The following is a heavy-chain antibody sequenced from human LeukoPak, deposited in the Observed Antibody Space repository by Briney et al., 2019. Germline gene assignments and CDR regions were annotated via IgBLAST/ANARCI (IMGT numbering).Heavy chain of an antibody. CDR1: GFTFSSYA. CDR3: ARDGGF. Sequence: GGSLRLSCAASGFTFSSYAMSWVRQAPGKGLEWVANTKPDGSAEYYADSVRGRLTTSRDNANNFLYLQMNRLRAEDTAVYYCARDGGFWGQGTLVTVSS. D-gene: IGHD2-15*01. J-gene: IGHJ4*02. V-gene: IGHV3-7*01. CDR2: TKPDGSAE.